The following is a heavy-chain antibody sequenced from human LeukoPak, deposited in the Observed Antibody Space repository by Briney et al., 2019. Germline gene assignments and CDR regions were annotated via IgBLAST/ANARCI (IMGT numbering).Heavy chain of an antibody. CDR2: IYPGDSDT. J-gene: IGHJ5*02. V-gene: IGHV5-51*01. CDR1: GYSFTSYW. D-gene: IGHD3-9*01. CDR3: ARHLNVLRYFDWLSSWFDP. Sequence: SGESLKISCKGSGYSFTSYWIGWVRQMPGKGLEWMGTIYPGDSDTRYSPSFQGQVTISADKSISTAYLQWSSLKASDTAMYYCARHLNVLRYFDWLSSWFDPWGQGTLVTVSS.